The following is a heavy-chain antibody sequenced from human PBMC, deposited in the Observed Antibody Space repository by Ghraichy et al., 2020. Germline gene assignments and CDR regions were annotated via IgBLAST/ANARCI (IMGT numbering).Heavy chain of an antibody. V-gene: IGHV4-39*07. J-gene: IGHJ6*02. D-gene: IGHD3-3*01. CDR2: VYYTGST. Sequence: SETLSLTCTVSGGSISSTSYYWSWIRQPPGKGLDWIGSVYYTGSTHYNPSLRSRVTISADTSKQQFSLKLSSVTAADTAVYYCARDLSRYDFWSGYYRADYYYYGMDVLGHVTTVTVSS. CDR1: GGSISSTSYY. CDR3: ARDLSRYDFWSGYYRADYYYYGMDV.